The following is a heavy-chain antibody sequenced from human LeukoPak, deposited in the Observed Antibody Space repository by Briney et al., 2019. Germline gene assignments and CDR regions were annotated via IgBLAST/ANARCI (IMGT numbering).Heavy chain of an antibody. CDR3: ARDRLWGFDY. V-gene: IGHV3-48*03. CDR1: GFTYSRCE. D-gene: IGHD5-18*01. J-gene: IGHJ4*02. CDR2: ISSSGSTI. Sequence: GGSLRLSCAASGFTYSRCEMNWVRQAPGKGLEWVSYISSSGSTIYYADSVKGRFTISSDNAKNSLYLQMNSLRAEDTAVYYCARDRLWGFDYWGQGTLVTVSS.